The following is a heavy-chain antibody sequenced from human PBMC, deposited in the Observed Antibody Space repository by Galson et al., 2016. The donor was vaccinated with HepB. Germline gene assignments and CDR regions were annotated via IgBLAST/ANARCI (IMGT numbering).Heavy chain of an antibody. CDR1: GFIFSDYY. CDR3: AKVARVRNWLNYFDY. D-gene: IGHD3-22*01. CDR2: ISNVGIV. V-gene: IGHV3-69-1*01. J-gene: IGHJ4*02. Sequence: SLRLSCAASGFIFSDYYMNWVRQTPGKGLEWVAHISNVGIVYADSVKGRFTISRDNAKNSLYLQMNSLRPEDTAFYHCAKVARVRNWLNYFDYWGQGTLVTVSS.